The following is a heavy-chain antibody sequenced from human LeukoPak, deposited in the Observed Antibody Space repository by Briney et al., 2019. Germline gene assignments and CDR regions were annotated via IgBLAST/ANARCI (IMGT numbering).Heavy chain of an antibody. CDR2: IYYSGST. CDR1: RGSISSYY. J-gene: IGHJ5*01. CDR3: AREGCSGGSCYDWFDP. D-gene: IGHD2-15*01. Sequence: PSETLSLTCTVSRGSISSYYWSWIRQPPGKGLEWIGYIYYSGSTNYNPSLKSRVTISVDTSKNQFSLKLSSVTAADTAVYYCAREGCSGGSCYDWFDPWGQGTLVTVSS. V-gene: IGHV4-59*01.